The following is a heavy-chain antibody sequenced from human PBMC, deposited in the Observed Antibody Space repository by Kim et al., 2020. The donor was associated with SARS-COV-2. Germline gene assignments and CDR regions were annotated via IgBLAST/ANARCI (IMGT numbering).Heavy chain of an antibody. D-gene: IGHD3-22*01. CDR2: INHSGST. CDR1: SGSFSGYY. CDR3: ARGLASAYYSMIVVVITGNYFDY. J-gene: IGHJ4*02. V-gene: IGHV4-34*01. Sequence: SETLSLTCAVYSGSFSGYYWSWIRQPPGKGLEWIGEINHSGSTNYNPSLKSRVTISVDTSKNQFSLKLSSVTAADTAVYYCARGLASAYYSMIVVVITGNYFDYWGQGTLVTVSS.